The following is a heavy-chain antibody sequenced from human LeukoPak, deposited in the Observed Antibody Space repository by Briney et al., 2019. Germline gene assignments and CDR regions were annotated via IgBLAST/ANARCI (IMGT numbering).Heavy chain of an antibody. D-gene: IGHD3-22*01. CDR1: GYTFTTYY. CDR2: INPSGGGT. J-gene: IGHJ3*02. CDR3: ARGELFYDSGGYYTGDI. V-gene: IGHV1-46*01. Sequence: ASVKVSCKASGYTFTTYYMHWVRQAPGQGLEWMGVINPSGGGTTYSQNFQGRVAMTRDTSTSTVYMELSSLRSEDTAVYYCARGELFYDSGGYYTGDIWGQGTMVTVSS.